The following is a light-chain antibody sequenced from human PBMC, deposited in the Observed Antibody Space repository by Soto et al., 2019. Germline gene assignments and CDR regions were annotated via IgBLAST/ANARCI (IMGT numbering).Light chain of an antibody. CDR1: QSVSSSS. CDR3: QQYAISPPKLT. V-gene: IGKV3-20*01. J-gene: IGKJ4*01. Sequence: EIVLTQSPGTLSLSPGERATLSCRASQSVSSSSLAWYQQKPGQAPRLLIYGASSRATGIPDRFSGSGSGTDFTLTISRLEPEDFAVYYCQQYAISPPKLTFGGGTKVEIK. CDR2: GAS.